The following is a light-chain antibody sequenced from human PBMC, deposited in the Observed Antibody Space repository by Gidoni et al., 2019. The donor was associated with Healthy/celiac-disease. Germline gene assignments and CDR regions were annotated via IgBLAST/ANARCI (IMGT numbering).Light chain of an antibody. CDR2: GAS. Sequence: EIVMTQSPATLSVSPGERATLSCRASQSVSSRLLIYGASTRATGIPARFSGSGSGTEFTLTISSLQSEDFAVYYCQQYNNWPPITFGQGTRLEIK. J-gene: IGKJ5*01. CDR1: QSVSS. V-gene: IGKV3-15*01. CDR3: QQYNNWPPIT.